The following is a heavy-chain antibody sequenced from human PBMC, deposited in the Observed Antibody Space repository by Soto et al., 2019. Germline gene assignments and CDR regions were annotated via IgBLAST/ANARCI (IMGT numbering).Heavy chain of an antibody. CDR2: ITGSGGDT. D-gene: IGHD2-2*01. V-gene: IGHV3-23*01. Sequence: GVSLRLSFAASGFTFSSYAMSWVRQSPGKGLEWVSAITGSGGDTYHADSVKGRFTISRDNTKNTLYLQMNSLKAEDTAVYYCAKGSASSRPYYFDYWGQGTLVTVSS. CDR1: GFTFSSYA. CDR3: AKGSASSRPYYFDY. J-gene: IGHJ4*02.